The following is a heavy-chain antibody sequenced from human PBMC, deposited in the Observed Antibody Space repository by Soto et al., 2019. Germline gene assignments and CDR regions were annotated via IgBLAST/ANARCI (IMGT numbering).Heavy chain of an antibody. CDR3: ARGNHRWLQLWYFDL. V-gene: IGHV1-69*12. CDR2: IIPIVGTV. CDR1: GGTFSNYP. D-gene: IGHD5-12*01. J-gene: IGHJ2*01. Sequence: VQLVQSGAEVKKPGSSVKVSCKASGGTFSNYPISWVRQAPGQGLEWMGGIIPIVGTVNYAQKFKGRVTITADESTCTAYMALSSLRSEDTAVYYCARGNHRWLQLWYFDLWGRGTLVTVSA.